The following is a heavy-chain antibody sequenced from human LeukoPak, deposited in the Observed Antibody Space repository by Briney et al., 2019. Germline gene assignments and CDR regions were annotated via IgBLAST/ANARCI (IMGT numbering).Heavy chain of an antibody. Sequence: ASVKVSCKASGGTFSSYAISWVRQAPGQGLEWMGGIIPIFGTANYAQKFQGRVTITTDESTSTAYMELSSLRSGDTAVYYCARAIAVAGKGGWFDPWGQGTLVTVSS. V-gene: IGHV1-69*05. J-gene: IGHJ5*02. D-gene: IGHD6-19*01. CDR1: GGTFSSYA. CDR2: IIPIFGTA. CDR3: ARAIAVAGKGGWFDP.